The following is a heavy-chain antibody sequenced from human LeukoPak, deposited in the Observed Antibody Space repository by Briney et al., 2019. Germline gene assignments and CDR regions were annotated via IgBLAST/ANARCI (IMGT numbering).Heavy chain of an antibody. J-gene: IGHJ4*02. V-gene: IGHV3-33*06. CDR2: IWYDGSNK. Sequence: GGSLRLSCAASGFTFSSYGMHWVRQAPGKGLEWVAVIWYDGSNKYYADSVKGRFTISRDNSKNTLYLQMNSLRAEDTAVYYCAKEPVLRYFDWLQWGQGTLVTVSS. CDR3: AKEPVLRYFDWLQ. D-gene: IGHD3-9*01. CDR1: GFTFSSYG.